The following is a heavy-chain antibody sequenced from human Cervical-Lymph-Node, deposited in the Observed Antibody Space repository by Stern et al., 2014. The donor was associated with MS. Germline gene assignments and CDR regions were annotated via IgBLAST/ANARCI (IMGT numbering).Heavy chain of an antibody. D-gene: IGHD2-15*01. Sequence: VQLVQSGAEVKKPGSSVKVSCQASGGTFNVYAINWLRQAPGQGLEWVGGIIPIFGTENYAQKFQGRVTITADESTRTSSMQLSSLRSNDTAVYYCARDGRHRDNYGLDVWGQGTTVIVSS. J-gene: IGHJ6*02. CDR1: GGTFNVYA. CDR3: ARDGRHRDNYGLDV. V-gene: IGHV1-69*01. CDR2: IIPIFGTE.